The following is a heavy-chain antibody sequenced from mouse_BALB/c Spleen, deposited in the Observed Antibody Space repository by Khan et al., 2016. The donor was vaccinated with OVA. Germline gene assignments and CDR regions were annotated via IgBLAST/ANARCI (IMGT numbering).Heavy chain of an antibody. D-gene: IGHD2-12*01. J-gene: IGHJ4*01. CDR1: GFSLSRYN. V-gene: IGHV2-6-4*01. CDR3: ARAYYSYDGYDAMDY. CDR2: IWGGGGT. Sequence: QVQLKESGPGLVAPSQSLSITCTVSGFSLSRYNIHWVRQPPGKGLEWLGMIWGGGGTDYNSTLKSSLSIRKDNSRSPVLFKLNSLQTDYTAMYDCARAYYSYDGYDAMDYWGQGTSVTVSS.